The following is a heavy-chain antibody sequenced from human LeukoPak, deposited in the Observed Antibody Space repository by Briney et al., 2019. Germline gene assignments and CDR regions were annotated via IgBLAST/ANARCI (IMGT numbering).Heavy chain of an antibody. CDR2: IKQDGSEK. CDR3: ASGWEKWFGAFDI. V-gene: IGHV3-7*01. CDR1: GFTFSSYC. D-gene: IGHD3-22*01. Sequence: GSLRLSCAASGFTFSSYCMSWVRQAPGKGLEWVANIKQDGSEKYYVDSVKGRFTISRDNAKNSLYLQMNSLRAEDTAVYYCASGWEKWFGAFDIWGQGTMVTVSS. J-gene: IGHJ3*02.